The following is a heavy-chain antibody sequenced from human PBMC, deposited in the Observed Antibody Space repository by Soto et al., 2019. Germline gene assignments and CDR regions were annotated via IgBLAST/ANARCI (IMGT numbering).Heavy chain of an antibody. CDR1: GFTFSSYG. CDR3: AAPSRNTSGYYLNWYFDL. D-gene: IGHD3-22*01. Sequence: GSLRLSCAASGFTFSSYGMHWVLQAPGKGLEWVAVISYDGNHKYYADSVKGRFTISRDNSRNTLYLQMNSLKAEDKAVYSCAAPSRNTSGYYLNWYFDLWGRGTLVTVSS. CDR2: ISYDGNHK. V-gene: IGHV3-30*03. J-gene: IGHJ2*01.